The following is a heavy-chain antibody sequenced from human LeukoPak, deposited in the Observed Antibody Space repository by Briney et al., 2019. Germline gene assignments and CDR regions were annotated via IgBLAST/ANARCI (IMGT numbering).Heavy chain of an antibody. D-gene: IGHD3-10*01. CDR1: GFTVSSNY. CDR3: ARDLQWIRGTKQKILDGCVL. J-gene: IGHJ4*02. CDR2: IYSGGST. Sequence: GGSLRLSCAASGFTVSSNYMSWVRQAPGKGLEWVSIIYSGGSTFYADSVKGRFTISRDNSKNTLYLQMNSLRAEDTAVYYCARDLQWIRGTKQKILDGCVLWGQGTLVTVSS. V-gene: IGHV3-53*01.